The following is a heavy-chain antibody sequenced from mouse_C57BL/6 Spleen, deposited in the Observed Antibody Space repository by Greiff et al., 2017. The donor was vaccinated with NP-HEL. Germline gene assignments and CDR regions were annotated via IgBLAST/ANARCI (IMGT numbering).Heavy chain of an antibody. CDR2: ISDGGSYT. D-gene: IGHD1-1*01. Sequence: EVQLQESGGGLVKPGGSLKLSCAASGFTFSSYAMSWVRQTPEKRLEWVATISDGGSYTYYPDNVKGRFTISRDNAKNNLYLQMSHLKSEDTAMYYCARERGSSYNYAMDYWGQGTSVTVSS. CDR3: ARERGSSYNYAMDY. V-gene: IGHV5-4*01. J-gene: IGHJ4*01. CDR1: GFTFSSYA.